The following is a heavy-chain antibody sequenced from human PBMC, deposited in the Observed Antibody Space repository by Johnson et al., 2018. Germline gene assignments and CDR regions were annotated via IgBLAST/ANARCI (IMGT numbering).Heavy chain of an antibody. CDR3: AKECHYYDSSGYDAFDI. Sequence: VQLQESGGGLVQPGGSLRLSCAASGFTFSSYAMSWVRQAPGKGLEWVSAISGRGGSTYYADSVKGRFTISRENSKNTPYLQMNSLRAEATAVYYCAKECHYYDSSGYDAFDIWGQGTMVTVSS. V-gene: IGHV3-23*01. J-gene: IGHJ3*02. D-gene: IGHD3-22*01. CDR2: ISGRGGST. CDR1: GFTFSSYA.